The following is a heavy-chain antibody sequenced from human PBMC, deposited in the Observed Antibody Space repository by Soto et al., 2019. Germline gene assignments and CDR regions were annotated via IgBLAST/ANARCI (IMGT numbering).Heavy chain of an antibody. D-gene: IGHD6-19*01. CDR2: ISTYNGNT. CDR3: MRGDVGWLDDLRQGELDP. Sequence: QVHMVQSGAEVKKPGASVKVACKASGYSFTSYGVSWVRQAPGQGLEWMGWISTYNGNTNYAQKFQDRVKITADTSTSTAYMELGSLRSDDTAIYYCMRGDVGWLDDLRQGELDPWGQGTRVTVSA. J-gene: IGHJ5*02. CDR1: GYSFTSYG. V-gene: IGHV1-18*01.